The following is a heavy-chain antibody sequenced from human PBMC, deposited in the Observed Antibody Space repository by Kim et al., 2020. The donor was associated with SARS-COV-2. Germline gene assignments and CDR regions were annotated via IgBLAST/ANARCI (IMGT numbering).Heavy chain of an antibody. D-gene: IGHD5-18*01. V-gene: IGHV1-18*01. CDR3: ARDHPYSRTFDY. J-gene: IGHJ4*02. Sequence: NSAQKLQGRVTMTTDTSTSTAYMELRSLRSDDTAVYYCARDHPYSRTFDYWGQGTLVTVSS.